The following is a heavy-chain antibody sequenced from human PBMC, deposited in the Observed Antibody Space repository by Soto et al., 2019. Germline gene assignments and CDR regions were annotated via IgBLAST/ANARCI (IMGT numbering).Heavy chain of an antibody. V-gene: IGHV1-69*12. J-gene: IGHJ6*02. CDR2: IIPIFGTA. D-gene: IGHD6-6*01. CDR1: GGTFSSYA. CDR3: ASHGLRAARRDYYYYGMDV. Sequence: QVQLVQSGAEVKKPGSSVKVSCKASGGTFSSYAISWVRQAPGQGLEGMGGIIPIFGTANYAQKFQGRVTITADESTSTAYMELSSLRSEDTAVYYCASHGLRAARRDYYYYGMDVWGQGTTVTVSS.